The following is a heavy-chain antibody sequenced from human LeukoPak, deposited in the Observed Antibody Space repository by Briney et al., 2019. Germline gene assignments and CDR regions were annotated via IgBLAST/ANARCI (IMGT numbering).Heavy chain of an antibody. Sequence: ASVKVSCKASGYTFTIYAMHWVRQAPGQRLEWMGWINAGNGNTKYSQKFQGRVTITRDTSASTAYMELSSLRSEDTAVYYCARQPLGYCTNGVCYTAHFDYWGQGTLVTVSS. V-gene: IGHV1-3*01. D-gene: IGHD2-8*01. J-gene: IGHJ4*02. CDR1: GYTFTIYA. CDR3: ARQPLGYCTNGVCYTAHFDY. CDR2: INAGNGNT.